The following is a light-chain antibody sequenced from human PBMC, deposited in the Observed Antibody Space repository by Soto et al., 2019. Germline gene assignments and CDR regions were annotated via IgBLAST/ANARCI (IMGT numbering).Light chain of an antibody. CDR1: QSVSSNS. V-gene: IGKV3-20*01. J-gene: IGKJ5*01. CDR3: QQYGSSRIT. CDR2: GAS. Sequence: VLSQSPCTVSLTPGERATLHCRASQSVSSNSLAWYHQKPGQPPRLLMYGASSRATGIPDRFSGSGSGTDFTLTISRLEPEDFAMYYCQQYGSSRITFAQGTRLEI.